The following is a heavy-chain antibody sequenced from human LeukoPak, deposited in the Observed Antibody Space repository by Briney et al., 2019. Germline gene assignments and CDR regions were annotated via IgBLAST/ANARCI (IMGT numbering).Heavy chain of an antibody. CDR3: AGGGYSYGYGFAFDY. CDR2: IYYSGST. V-gene: IGHV4-59*01. CDR1: GGSISSYY. Sequence: PSETLSLTCTVSGGSISSYYWSWIRQPPGKGLEWIGYIYYSGSTNYNPSLKSRVTIPVDTSKNQFSLKLSSVTAADTAVYYCAGGGYSYGYGFAFDYWGQGTLVTVSS. J-gene: IGHJ4*02. D-gene: IGHD5-18*01.